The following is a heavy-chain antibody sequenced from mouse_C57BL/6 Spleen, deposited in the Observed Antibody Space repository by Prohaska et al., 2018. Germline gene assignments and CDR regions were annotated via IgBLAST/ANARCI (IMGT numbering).Heavy chain of an antibody. D-gene: IGHD1-1*01. Sequence: QSGAELVRPGASVTLSCKASGYTFTDYEMHWVKQTPVHGLEWIGAIDPETGGTAYNQKFKGKAILTADKSSSTAYMELRSLTSEDSAVYYCTRSNYYGRSPSYFDVWGTGTTVTVSS. V-gene: IGHV1-15*01. CDR1: GYTFTDYE. J-gene: IGHJ1*03. CDR2: IDPETGGT. CDR3: TRSNYYGRSPSYFDV.